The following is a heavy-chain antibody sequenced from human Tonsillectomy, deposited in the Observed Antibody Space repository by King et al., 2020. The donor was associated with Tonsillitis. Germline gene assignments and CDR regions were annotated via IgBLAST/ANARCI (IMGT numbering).Heavy chain of an antibody. V-gene: IGHV3-30*04. CDR3: ARGDDYGDYYYYGMDV. D-gene: IGHD4-17*01. J-gene: IGHJ6*02. CDR2: ISYDGSNK. CDR1: GFTFSSYA. Sequence: VQLVESGGGVVQPGRSLRLSCAASGFTFSSYAMHWVRQAPGKGLEWVAVISYDGSNKYYADSVKGRFTISRDNSKNTLYLQMNSLRAEDTAVYYCARGDDYGDYYYYGMDVWGQGTTVTVSS.